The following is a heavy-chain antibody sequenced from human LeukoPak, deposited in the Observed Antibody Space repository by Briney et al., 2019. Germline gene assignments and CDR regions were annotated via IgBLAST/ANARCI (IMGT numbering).Heavy chain of an antibody. J-gene: IGHJ4*02. CDR1: GFTFSSYA. CDR3: AKDREAMAYYFDY. V-gene: IGHV3-23*01. Sequence: QTGGSLRLSCAASGFTFSSYAMSWVRQAPGKGLEWVSAISGSGGSTYYADSVKGRFTISRDNSKNTLYLQMNSLRAEDTALYYCAKDREAMAYYFDYWGQGTLVTVSS. CDR2: ISGSGGST. D-gene: IGHD5-18*01.